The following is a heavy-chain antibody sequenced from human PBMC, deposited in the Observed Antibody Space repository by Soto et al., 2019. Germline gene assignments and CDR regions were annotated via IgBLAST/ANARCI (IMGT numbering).Heavy chain of an antibody. J-gene: IGHJ4*02. V-gene: IGHV3-74*01. D-gene: IGHD3-10*01. CDR1: GITFTNYW. CDR3: GTVFEH. Sequence: EVQLVESGGGSVQPGGSLRLSCVASGITFTNYWMHWVRQVPGKGLVWVARVDSDXXXXXXXDFVKGRFTISRDNXXXXXXXXXXXXXXXXXXXYYCGTVFEHWGQGIPVTVSS. CDR2: VDSDXXXX.